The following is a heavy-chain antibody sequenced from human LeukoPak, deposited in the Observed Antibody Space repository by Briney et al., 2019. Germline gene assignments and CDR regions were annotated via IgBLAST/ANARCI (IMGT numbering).Heavy chain of an antibody. D-gene: IGHD3-10*01. CDR3: ARAKYYYGSGSYGYFDY. CDR2: IYYSGST. V-gene: IGHV4-59*01. CDR1: GGSISSYY. J-gene: IGHJ4*02. Sequence: SETLSLTCTVSGGSISSYYWSWIRQPPGKGLEWIGYIYYSGSTNYNPSLKSRVTISVDTSKNQFSLKLSPVTAADTAVYYCARAKYYYGSGSYGYFDYWGQGTLVTVSS.